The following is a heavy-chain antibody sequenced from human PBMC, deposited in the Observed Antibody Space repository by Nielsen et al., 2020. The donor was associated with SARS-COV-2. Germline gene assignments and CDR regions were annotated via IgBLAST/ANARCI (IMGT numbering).Heavy chain of an antibody. V-gene: IGHV1-8*03. Sequence: WVRQAPGQGLEWMGWMNPNSGNTAYAQKFQGRVTITADKSTSTAYMELSSLRSEDTAVYYCAREGGGYYDSSGHFFDYWGQGTLVTVSS. J-gene: IGHJ4*02. D-gene: IGHD3-22*01. CDR3: AREGGGYYDSSGHFFDY. CDR2: MNPNSGNT.